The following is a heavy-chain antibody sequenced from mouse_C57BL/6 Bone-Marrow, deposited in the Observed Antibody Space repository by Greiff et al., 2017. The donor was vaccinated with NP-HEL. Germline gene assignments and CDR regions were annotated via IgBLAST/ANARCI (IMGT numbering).Heavy chain of an antibody. Sequence: EVQLVESGGGLVQSGRSLRLSCATSGFTFSDFYMEWVRQAPGKGLEWIAASRNKANDYTTEYSASVKGRFIVSRDTSQSILYLQMNALRAEDTANYYCARALITTVVGDYAMDYWGQGTSVTVSS. CDR1: GFTFSDFY. V-gene: IGHV7-1*01. D-gene: IGHD1-1*01. CDR3: ARALITTVVGDYAMDY. CDR2: SRNKANDYTT. J-gene: IGHJ4*01.